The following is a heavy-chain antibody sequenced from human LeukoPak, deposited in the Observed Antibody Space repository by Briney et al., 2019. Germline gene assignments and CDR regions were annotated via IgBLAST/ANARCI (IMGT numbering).Heavy chain of an antibody. Sequence: ASVKVSCKASGYTFTSYGISWVRQAPGQGLEWMGWISAYNGNTNYAQELQGRVTMTTNTSTSTANMELRSLRSDDTAVYYCARDRESRFDYWGQGTLVTVSS. CDR2: ISAYNGNT. V-gene: IGHV1-18*04. J-gene: IGHJ4*02. CDR1: GYTFTSYG. CDR3: ARDRESRFDY.